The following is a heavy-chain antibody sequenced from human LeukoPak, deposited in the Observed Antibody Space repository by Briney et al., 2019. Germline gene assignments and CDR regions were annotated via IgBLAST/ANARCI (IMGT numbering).Heavy chain of an antibody. Sequence: SETLSLTCAVSGYSITTGHYWGWIRQPPGRGLEWIGSIYHGETTYYNPSLKTRLTISLDTSKNQFSLKLSSVTAADTAVYYCASNWSDFDYWGQGILVTVSS. CDR3: ASNWSDFDY. CDR1: GYSITTGHY. J-gene: IGHJ4*02. V-gene: IGHV4-38-2*01. CDR2: IYHGETT. D-gene: IGHD1-1*01.